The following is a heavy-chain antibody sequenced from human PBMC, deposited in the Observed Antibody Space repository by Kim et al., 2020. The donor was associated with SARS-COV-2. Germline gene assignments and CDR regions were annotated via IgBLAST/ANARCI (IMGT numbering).Heavy chain of an antibody. Sequence: GGSLRLSCEASGFSGSSHEINWVRQAPGKGLEWISYVSANGRTKYYADSMKGRFTISRDNAKNSLYLQMNSLRAEDTAVYYCARETAVSPDALDIWGQGTMVTVS. J-gene: IGHJ3*02. CDR3: ARETAVSPDALDI. CDR1: GFSGSSHE. D-gene: IGHD4-17*01. V-gene: IGHV3-48*03. CDR2: VSANGRTK.